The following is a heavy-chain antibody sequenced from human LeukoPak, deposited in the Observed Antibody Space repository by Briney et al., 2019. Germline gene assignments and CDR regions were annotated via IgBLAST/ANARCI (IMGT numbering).Heavy chain of an antibody. V-gene: IGHV3-23*01. D-gene: IGHD3-9*01. J-gene: IGHJ4*02. CDR2: ISGSGSTT. CDR1: GFTFSSYA. Sequence: GGSLRLSCAASGFTFSSYAMNWVRQAPGKGLEWVSAISGSGSTTYYADSVKGRFTISRDNAKNTLYLQMNSLRAEDTAVYYCARDYDILTGWDFDYWGQGTLVTVSS. CDR3: ARDYDILTGWDFDY.